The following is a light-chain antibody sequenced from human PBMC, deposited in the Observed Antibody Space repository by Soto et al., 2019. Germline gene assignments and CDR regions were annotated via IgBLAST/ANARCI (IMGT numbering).Light chain of an antibody. CDR3: SSYTTTNTYV. CDR2: EVS. Sequence: QSALTQPASVSGSPGQSITISCTGTSSDVGSYNYVSWYQQHPGKAPKLMIYEVSNRPSGVSNRFSGSKSGNTASLTISGLQAEDEAYYYCSSYTTTNTYVFGTGTKVTVL. CDR1: SSDVGSYNY. V-gene: IGLV2-14*01. J-gene: IGLJ1*01.